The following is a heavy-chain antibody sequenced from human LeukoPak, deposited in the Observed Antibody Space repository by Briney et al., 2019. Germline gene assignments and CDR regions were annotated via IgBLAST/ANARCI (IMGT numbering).Heavy chain of an antibody. D-gene: IGHD3-22*01. CDR2: FSTSSSYI. CDR1: GFTFRSYS. V-gene: IGHV3-21*01. CDR3: ARGVQDYYDSSGYLDY. Sequence: GGSLRLSCAASGFTFRSYSMNWVRQAPGKGLEWVSSFSTSSSYIYYADSVKGRFTISRDNAKNSLYLQMNSLRVEDTAVYFCARGVQDYYDSSGYLDYWGQGTLVTVSS. J-gene: IGHJ4*02.